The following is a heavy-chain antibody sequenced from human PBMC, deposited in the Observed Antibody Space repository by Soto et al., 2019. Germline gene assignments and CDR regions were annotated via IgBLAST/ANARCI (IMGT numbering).Heavy chain of an antibody. CDR2: IYYSGST. CDR1: GGSISSSNYY. D-gene: IGHD3-22*01. V-gene: IGHV4-39*01. J-gene: IGHJ3*02. Sequence: TLSLTCTVSGGSISSSNYYWGWIRQPPGKGLEWIGSIYYSGSTHYNPSLESRVTISVDTSKNQFSLKLSSVTAADTAVYYCARQTDSYYTFDAFDIWGQGTMVTVSS. CDR3: ARQTDSYYTFDAFDI.